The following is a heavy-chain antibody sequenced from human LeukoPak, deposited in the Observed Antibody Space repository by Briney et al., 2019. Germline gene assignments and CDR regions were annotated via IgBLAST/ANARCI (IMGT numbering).Heavy chain of an antibody. D-gene: IGHD3-22*01. CDR2: INPNSGGT. CDR1: GYTFTGYY. CDR3: ARDSVSSQYYYDSSGYCVY. J-gene: IGHJ4*02. V-gene: IGHV1-2*02. Sequence: ASVKVFCKASGYTFTGYYMHWVRQAPGQGLEWMGWINPNSGGTNYAQKFQGRVTMTRDTSISTAYMELSRLRSDDTAVYYCARDSVSSQYYYDSSGYCVYWGQGTLVTVSS.